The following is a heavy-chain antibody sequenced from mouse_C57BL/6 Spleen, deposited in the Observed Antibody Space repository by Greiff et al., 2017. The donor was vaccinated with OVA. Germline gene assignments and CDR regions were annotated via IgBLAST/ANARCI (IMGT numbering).Heavy chain of an antibody. CDR3: AYYGSSYYAMDY. CDR2: FYPRSGNT. J-gene: IGHJ4*01. D-gene: IGHD1-1*01. CDR1: GYTFTTYG. Sequence: QVQLKQSGAELARPGASVKLSCKASGYTFTTYGISWVKQRTGQGLEWIGEFYPRSGNTYYNEKFKGKATLTADKSSSTAYMELRSLTSEDSAVYFCAYYGSSYYAMDYRGQGTSVTVSS. V-gene: IGHV1-81*01.